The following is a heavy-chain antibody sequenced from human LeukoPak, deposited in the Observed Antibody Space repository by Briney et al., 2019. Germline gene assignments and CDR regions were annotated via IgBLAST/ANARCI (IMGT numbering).Heavy chain of an antibody. CDR3: ARAAGRESY. CDR2: INHSGST. D-gene: IGHD3-10*01. V-gene: IGHV4-34*01. J-gene: IGHJ4*02. CDR1: GGSFSGYY. Sequence: SETLSLTCAVYGGSFSGYYWSWIRQPPGKGLEWIGEINHSGSTNYNPSLKSRVTISVDTSKNQFSLKLSSVTAADTAVYYCARAAGRESYWGQGSLVTVSS.